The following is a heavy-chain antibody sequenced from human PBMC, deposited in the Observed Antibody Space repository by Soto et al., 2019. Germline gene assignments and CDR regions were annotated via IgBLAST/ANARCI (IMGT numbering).Heavy chain of an antibody. CDR3: ARGLGDSSGSDASDI. Sequence: QVQLVQSGAEVKKPGASVKVSCKASGYTFASHDINWVRQATGQGREWMGWMNPRSGNTGYAQKFQDRVTMTRDNSISTVYMELRSLRPEDTAVYYCARGLGDSSGSDASDIWGQGTMVTVSS. CDR1: GYTFASHD. J-gene: IGHJ3*02. V-gene: IGHV1-8*01. CDR2: MNPRSGNT. D-gene: IGHD3-22*01.